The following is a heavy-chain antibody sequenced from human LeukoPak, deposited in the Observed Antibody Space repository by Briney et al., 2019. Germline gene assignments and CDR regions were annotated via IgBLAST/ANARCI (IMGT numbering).Heavy chain of an antibody. CDR2: ISSSGSTI. D-gene: IGHD1-26*01. Sequence: GGSLRLSCAASGFTFSDYYMSWIRQAPGKGLEWVSYISSSGSTIYYADSVKGRFTVSRDNAKNSLYLQMNSLRADDTAVYYCARDRGPVVSPSRSPNTGAFDMWGQGTKVTVSS. J-gene: IGHJ3*02. CDR3: ARDRGPVVSPSRSPNTGAFDM. CDR1: GFTFSDYY. V-gene: IGHV3-11*01.